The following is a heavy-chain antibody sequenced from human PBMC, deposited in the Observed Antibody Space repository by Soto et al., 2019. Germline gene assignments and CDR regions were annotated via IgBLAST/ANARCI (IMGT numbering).Heavy chain of an antibody. J-gene: IGHJ5*02. Sequence: QVQLQESGPGLVKPSQTLSLTCSVSGDSLRSGEYYWTWIRQSPGKGLEWNGFILYGGSTKYNPSLESRLTMSVDRSKNQFSLRLSSVTAADTAVYFCARGWDTRITGTTTWFDPWGPGTLVTVSS. CDR2: ILYGGST. CDR1: GDSLRSGEYY. D-gene: IGHD1-20*01. CDR3: ARGWDTRITGTTTWFDP. V-gene: IGHV4-30-4*01.